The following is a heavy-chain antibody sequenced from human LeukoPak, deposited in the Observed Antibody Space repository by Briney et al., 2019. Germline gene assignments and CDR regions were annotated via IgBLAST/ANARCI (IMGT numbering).Heavy chain of an antibody. Sequence: QTGGSLRLSCAASGFTFSSYGMHWVRQAPGKGLEWVAVISYDGSNKYYADSVKGRFTISRDNSKNTLYLQMNSLRAEDTAVYYCAKGSGALEIHHLRQLYSGAFDIWGQGTMVTVSS. J-gene: IGHJ3*02. D-gene: IGHD1-7*01. CDR2: ISYDGSNK. CDR3: AKGSGALEIHHLRQLYSGAFDI. CDR1: GFTFSSYG. V-gene: IGHV3-30*18.